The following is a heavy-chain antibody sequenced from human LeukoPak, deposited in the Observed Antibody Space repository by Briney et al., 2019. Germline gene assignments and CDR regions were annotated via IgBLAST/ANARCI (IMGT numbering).Heavy chain of an antibody. Sequence: ASVKVSCKSSGYTFTNYSISWVRQAPGQGLECVGWISAYNGNTNYPHNFRDRVTMTTDTSTSTAYMELRSLTSADTAVYFCVRSVSKTIFQNWFDPWGQGTLVTVSS. V-gene: IGHV1-18*01. CDR2: ISAYNGNT. D-gene: IGHD3-3*01. J-gene: IGHJ5*02. CDR3: VRSVSKTIFQNWFDP. CDR1: GYTFTNYS.